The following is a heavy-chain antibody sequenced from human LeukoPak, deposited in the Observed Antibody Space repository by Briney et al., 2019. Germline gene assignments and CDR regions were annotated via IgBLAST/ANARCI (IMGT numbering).Heavy chain of an antibody. CDR3: ASSSRDSSGYYYYYFDY. V-gene: IGHV4-59*01. D-gene: IGHD3-22*01. CDR2: IYYSGST. J-gene: IGHJ4*02. Sequence: TSETLSLTCTVSGGSISSYYWSWIRQPPGKGLEWIGYIYYSGSTNYNPSLKSRVTISVDTSKNQFSLKLSSVTAADTAVYYCASSSRDSSGYYYYYFDYWGQGTLVTVSS. CDR1: GGSISSYY.